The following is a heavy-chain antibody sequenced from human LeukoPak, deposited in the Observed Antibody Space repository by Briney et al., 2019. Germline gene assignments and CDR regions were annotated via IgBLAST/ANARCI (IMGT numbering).Heavy chain of an antibody. Sequence: ASLRVSSTASRYTLTADYMYAGRDAPRQRLERMGRINPNSGGTNSMQKFQRGVTTTTDTPISTAYMELSRLRSDDTAVYSCAREDVSTFGGVMVDYYYYGMDVWGEGTTVTVSS. V-gene: IGHV1-2*06. CDR2: INPNSGGT. CDR3: AREDVSTFGGVMVDYYYYGMDV. D-gene: IGHD3-16*01. CDR1: RYTLTADY. J-gene: IGHJ6*04.